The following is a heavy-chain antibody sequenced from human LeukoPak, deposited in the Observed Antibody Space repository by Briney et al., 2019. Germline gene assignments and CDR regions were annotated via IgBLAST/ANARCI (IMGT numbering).Heavy chain of an antibody. Sequence: TLSLTCTVSGGSITTDNYYWSWIRQSPVKGLEWIGYIHRTGTTYYNPSLRSRVSISVFTSNNQFSLTLISVTAADTAVYYCARNLVPYFGELDLWGRGTLVTVSS. D-gene: IGHD3-10*01. CDR1: GGSITTDNYY. J-gene: IGHJ5*02. V-gene: IGHV4-31*03. CDR2: IHRTGTT. CDR3: ARNLVPYFGELDL.